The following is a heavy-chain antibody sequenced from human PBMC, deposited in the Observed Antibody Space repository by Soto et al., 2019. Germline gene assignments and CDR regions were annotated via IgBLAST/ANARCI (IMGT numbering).Heavy chain of an antibody. CDR3: AKGSGSYYDLSSDY. V-gene: IGHV3-9*01. CDR1: GFTFDDYA. CDR2: ISWNSGSI. Sequence: EVQLVESGGGLVQPGRSLRLSCAASGFTFDDYAMHWVRQAPGKGLEWVSGISWNSGSIGYADSVKGRFTISRDNAKNSLYLQMNSLRAEDTALYYCAKGSGSYYDLSSDYWGQGTLVTVSS. J-gene: IGHJ4*02. D-gene: IGHD1-26*01.